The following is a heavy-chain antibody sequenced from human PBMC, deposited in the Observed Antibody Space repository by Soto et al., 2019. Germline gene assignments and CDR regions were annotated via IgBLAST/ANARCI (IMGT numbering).Heavy chain of an antibody. Sequence: DVQLVESGGGLVQPGGSLRLSCTASGFTFSDFEMNWVRQAPGKGLEWVSYIIGSTIYYADSVKGRVTISRDDAKNSLYLQMHSLRAEDTAVYYCARGGVLRFFDEWGQGTLVTVSS. V-gene: IGHV3-48*03. D-gene: IGHD3-3*01. CDR2: IIGSTI. CDR3: ARGGVLRFFDE. J-gene: IGHJ4*02. CDR1: GFTFSDFE.